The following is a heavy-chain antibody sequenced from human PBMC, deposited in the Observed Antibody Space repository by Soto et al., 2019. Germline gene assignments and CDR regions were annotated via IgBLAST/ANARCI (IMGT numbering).Heavy chain of an antibody. J-gene: IGHJ6*02. CDR2: INPNSGGT. CDR3: ARATTPGIAADGRGSSYYYYGMDV. Sequence: ASVKVSCKASGYTFTGYYMHWVRQAPGQGLEWMGWINPNSGGTNYAQKFQGRVTMTRDTSISTAYMELSRLRSDDTAVYYCARATTPGIAADGRGSSYYYYGMDVWGQGTTVTVSS. V-gene: IGHV1-2*02. D-gene: IGHD6-13*01. CDR1: GYTFTGYY.